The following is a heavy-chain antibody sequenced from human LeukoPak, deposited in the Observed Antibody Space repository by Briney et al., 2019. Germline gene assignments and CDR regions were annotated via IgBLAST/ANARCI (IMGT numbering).Heavy chain of an antibody. J-gene: IGHJ3*02. Sequence: SETLSLTCTVSGGSISSYYWSWIRQPPGKGLEWIGYIYYSGSTNYNPSLKSRVTISVDTSKNQFSLKLSSVTAADTAVYYCARELVSSNSITMNDPYAFDIWGQGTMVTVSS. V-gene: IGHV4-59*12. CDR2: IYYSGST. D-gene: IGHD3-22*01. CDR3: ARELVSSNSITMNDPYAFDI. CDR1: GGSISSYY.